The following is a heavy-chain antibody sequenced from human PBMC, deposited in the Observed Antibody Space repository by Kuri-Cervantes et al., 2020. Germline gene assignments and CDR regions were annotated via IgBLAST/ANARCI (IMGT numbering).Heavy chain of an antibody. CDR2: ISSTSTTI. CDR1: GFMFSSFA. D-gene: IGHD2-21*02. CDR3: ASAVMVTAFDV. J-gene: IGHJ3*01. V-gene: IGHV3-48*01. Sequence: GGSLRLSCAASGFMFSSFAMNWVRQAPGKGLEWVSYISSTSTTIYYADSVKGRFTISRDNAKNSLSLQMNSLRAEDTAVYYYASAVMVTAFDVWGQGTMVTVSS.